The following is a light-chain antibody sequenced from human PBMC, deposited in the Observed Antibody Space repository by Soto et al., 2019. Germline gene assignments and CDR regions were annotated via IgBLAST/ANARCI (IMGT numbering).Light chain of an antibody. CDR3: SSYTSSRTRV. CDR2: DVS. J-gene: IGLJ3*02. CDR1: SSDVGAYNY. Sequence: QSVLTQPASVSGSPGQSITISCTGTSSDVGAYNYCAWYQHHPGKAPKLMIYDVSNRPSGVSNRFSASKSGNTASLTISGLQAEDEADYYCSSYTSSRTRVFGGGTKLTVL. V-gene: IGLV2-14*03.